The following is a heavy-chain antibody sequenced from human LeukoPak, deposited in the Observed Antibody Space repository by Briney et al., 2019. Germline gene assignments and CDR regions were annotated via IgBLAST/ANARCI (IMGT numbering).Heavy chain of an antibody. Sequence: VASVKVSYKASGYTFTSYGMNWVRQAPGQGLEWMGWINTNAGNPTYAQGFTGRFVFSLDTSVSTAYLQISSLKAEDTAVYYCSRSPYSSGWTHLNWFDPWGQGTLVTVSS. V-gene: IGHV7-4-1*02. CDR1: GYTFTSYG. D-gene: IGHD6-19*01. CDR3: SRSPYSSGWTHLNWFDP. J-gene: IGHJ5*02. CDR2: INTNAGNP.